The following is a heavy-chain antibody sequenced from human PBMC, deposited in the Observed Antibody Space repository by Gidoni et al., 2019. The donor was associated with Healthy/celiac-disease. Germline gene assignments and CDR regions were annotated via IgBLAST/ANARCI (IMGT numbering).Heavy chain of an antibody. CDR1: GYSFTSYW. CDR3: ARLPRYCSGGSCYGWFDP. Sequence: EVQLVQSGAEVKKPGESLKISCKGSGYSFTSYWIGWVRQMPGKGLEWMGIIYPGDSDTRYSPSFQGQVTISADKSISTAYLQWSSLKASDTAMYYCARLPRYCSGGSCYGWFDPWGQGTLVTVSS. D-gene: IGHD2-15*01. J-gene: IGHJ5*02. V-gene: IGHV5-51*01. CDR2: IYPGDSDT.